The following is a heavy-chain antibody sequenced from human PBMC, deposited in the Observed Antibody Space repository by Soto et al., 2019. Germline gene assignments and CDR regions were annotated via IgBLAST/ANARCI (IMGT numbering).Heavy chain of an antibody. D-gene: IGHD1-26*01. CDR1: GFTFDDYA. CDR3: AKDWYSGGYYFAFDN. J-gene: IGHJ3*02. CDR2: ISWDGGST. Sequence: GGSLRLSCAASGFTFDDYAMHWVRQALGKGLEWVSLISWDGGSTYYADSVKGRFTISRDNSKNSLYLQMNSLRAEDTALYYCAKDWYSGGYYFAFDNWGQGTMVTVSS. V-gene: IGHV3-43D*03.